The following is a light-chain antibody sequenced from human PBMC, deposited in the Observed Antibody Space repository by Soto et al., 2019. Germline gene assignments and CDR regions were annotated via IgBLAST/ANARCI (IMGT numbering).Light chain of an antibody. CDR1: QSVSSSY. CDR3: QQYGSSPLT. V-gene: IGKV3-20*01. J-gene: IGKJ4*01. CDR2: GAS. Sequence: EVVLTQPPGTLSLSPGERATLSCRASQSVSSSYLAWYQQKPGQAPRLLIYGASSRATGIPDRFSGSGSGTDFTLTISRLEPEDFEVYYCQQYGSSPLTFGGGTKVDIK.